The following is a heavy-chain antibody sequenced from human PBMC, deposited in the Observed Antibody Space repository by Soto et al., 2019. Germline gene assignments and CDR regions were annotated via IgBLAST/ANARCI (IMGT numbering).Heavy chain of an antibody. Sequence: SETLSLTCTVSGGSISSGDYYWSWIRQPPGKGLEWIGYIYYSGSTYYNPSLKSRVTISVDTSKNQFSLKLSSVTAADTAVYYCARDGGGNGGLPPGNFDYWGQGTLVTVSS. CDR3: ARDGGGNGGLPPGNFDY. CDR2: IYYSGST. D-gene: IGHD5-12*01. V-gene: IGHV4-30-4*01. J-gene: IGHJ4*02. CDR1: GGSISSGDYY.